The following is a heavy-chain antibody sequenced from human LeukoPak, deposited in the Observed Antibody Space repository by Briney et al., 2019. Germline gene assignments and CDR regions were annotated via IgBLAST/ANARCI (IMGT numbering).Heavy chain of an antibody. D-gene: IGHD3-22*01. Sequence: PSETLSLTCAVYGGSFSGYYWSWIRQPPGKGLEWIGEINHSGSTNYNPSLKSRVTISVDTSKNQFSLKLSSVTAADTAVYYCARQGAYYYDSSGYYVFDYWGQGTLVTVSS. CDR1: GGSFSGYY. CDR3: ARQGAYYYDSSGYYVFDY. CDR2: INHSGST. V-gene: IGHV4-34*01. J-gene: IGHJ4*02.